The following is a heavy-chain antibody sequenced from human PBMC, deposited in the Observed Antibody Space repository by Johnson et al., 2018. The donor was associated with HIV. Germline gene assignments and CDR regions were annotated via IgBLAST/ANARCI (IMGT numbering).Heavy chain of an antibody. J-gene: IGHJ3*02. CDR3: AKAGDYYDSICYYDAFDI. V-gene: IGHV3-30*04. Sequence: QMLLVESGGGVVQPGRSLRLSCAASGFTFSNFALHWVRQAPGKGLEWVAVIWYDGSNKYYADSVKGRFTISRDNSKNTLYLQMNSMRAEDTAVYYCAKAGDYYDSICYYDAFDIWGQGTMVTFSS. CDR2: IWYDGSNK. D-gene: IGHD3-22*01. CDR1: GFTFSNFA.